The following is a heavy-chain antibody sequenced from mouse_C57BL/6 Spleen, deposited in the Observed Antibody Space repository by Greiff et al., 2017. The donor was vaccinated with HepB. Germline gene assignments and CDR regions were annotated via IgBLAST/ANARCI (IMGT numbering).Heavy chain of an antibody. J-gene: IGHJ4*01. Sequence: VQVVESGAELVKPGASVKISCKASGYAFSSYWMNWVKQRPGKGLEWIGQIYPGDGDTNYNGKFKGKATLTADKSSSTAYMQLSSLTSEDSAVYFCARSGTTVVATNYYYAMDYWGQGTSVTVSS. CDR3: ARSGTTVVATNYYYAMDY. CDR1: GYAFSSYW. D-gene: IGHD1-1*01. CDR2: IYPGDGDT. V-gene: IGHV1-80*01.